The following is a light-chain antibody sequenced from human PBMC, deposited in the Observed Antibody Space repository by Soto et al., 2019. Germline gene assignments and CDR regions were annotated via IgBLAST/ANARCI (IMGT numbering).Light chain of an antibody. CDR3: CSFTSSTTYV. CDR1: SSDVGAYNY. Sequence: ALTQPASVSGSLGQSITISCTGTSSDVGAYNYVSWYQQQPGKAPKLMISEVSNRPSGVSNRFSGSKSGNTASLIISGLQAEDEADYYCCSFTSSTTYVFGTGTKLTVL. V-gene: IGLV2-14*01. CDR2: EVS. J-gene: IGLJ1*01.